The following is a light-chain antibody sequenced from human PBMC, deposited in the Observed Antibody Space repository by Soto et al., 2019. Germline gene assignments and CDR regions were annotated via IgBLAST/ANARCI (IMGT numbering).Light chain of an antibody. J-gene: IGLJ1*01. CDR1: STTIGSNY. CDR2: TDN. V-gene: IGLV1-47*01. Sequence: QSVLTQPPSASGTPGQRVTISCAVSSTTIGSNYVYCYQQFPVTAPKLLIYTDNQRPSGVPDRFSGSKSGTSASLAITGLQSEDEADYYCAAWDDSLTAHVFGAGTKVTVL. CDR3: AAWDDSLTAHV.